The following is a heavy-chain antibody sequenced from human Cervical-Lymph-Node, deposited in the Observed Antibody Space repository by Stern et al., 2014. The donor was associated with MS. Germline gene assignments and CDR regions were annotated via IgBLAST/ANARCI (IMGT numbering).Heavy chain of an antibody. V-gene: IGHV3-30*01. J-gene: IGHJ4*02. CDR2: ISYDGSNK. CDR1: GFTFSSYA. CDR3: AREAVAEHFDY. Sequence: MQLVESGGGVVQPGRSLRLSCAASGFTFSSYAMHWVRQAPGKGLEWVAVISYDGSNKYYADSVKGRFTISRDNSKNTLYLQMNSLRAEDTAVYYCAREAVAEHFDYWGQGTLVTVSS. D-gene: IGHD6-19*01.